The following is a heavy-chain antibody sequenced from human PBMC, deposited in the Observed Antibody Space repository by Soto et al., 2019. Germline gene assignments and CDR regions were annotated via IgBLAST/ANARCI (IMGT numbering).Heavy chain of an antibody. D-gene: IGHD1-26*01. J-gene: IGHJ4*02. V-gene: IGHV1-18*01. Sequence: GASAKLTCTAPGYTLTSHGISWVRQAPGQGLEWMGWISAYNGNTNYAQKLQGRVTMTTDTSTSTAYMELRSLRSDDTAVYYCARDVSWVFSLRPLDFWGQGTLVTVSS. CDR2: ISAYNGNT. CDR1: GYTLTSHG. CDR3: ARDVSWVFSLRPLDF.